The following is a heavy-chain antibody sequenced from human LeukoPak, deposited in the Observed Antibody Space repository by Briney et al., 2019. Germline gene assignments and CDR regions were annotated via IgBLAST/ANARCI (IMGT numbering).Heavy chain of an antibody. Sequence: GGSLRLSCAASGFTFSSYGMHWVRQAPGKGLEWVAFIRYDGSNKYYADSVKGRFTISRDNSKNTLYLQMNSLRAEDTAVYYCAKNHNSNGYHTDDAFDVWGQGTMVTVSS. CDR2: IRYDGSNK. CDR3: AKNHNSNGYHTDDAFDV. J-gene: IGHJ3*01. CDR1: GFTFSSYG. D-gene: IGHD3-22*01. V-gene: IGHV3-30*02.